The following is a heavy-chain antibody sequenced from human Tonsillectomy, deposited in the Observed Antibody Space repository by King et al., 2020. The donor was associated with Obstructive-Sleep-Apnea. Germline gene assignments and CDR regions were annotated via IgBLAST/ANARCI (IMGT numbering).Heavy chain of an antibody. CDR1: GFPFSTYA. CDR2: ISYDGSKK. D-gene: IGHD2-15*01. CDR3: ARAHCSGATCYAPDF. J-gene: IGHJ4*02. Sequence: VQLVESGGGVVQPGRSLRLSCAASGFPFSTYAIHWVRQAPGKGLEWVAVISYDGSKKYYADSAKGRLTISRDNSKNTLHLQENSLRAEDTAVYYCARAHCSGATCYAPDFWGQGTLVTVSS. V-gene: IGHV3-30*04.